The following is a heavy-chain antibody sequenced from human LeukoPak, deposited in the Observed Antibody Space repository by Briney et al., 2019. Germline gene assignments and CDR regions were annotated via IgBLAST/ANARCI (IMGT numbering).Heavy chain of an antibody. J-gene: IGHJ6*02. CDR1: GFTVSSNY. CDR3: ARVDSIYYYYGMDV. D-gene: IGHD2-21*01. V-gene: IGHV3-66*01. CDR2: IYSGGST. Sequence: GGSLRLSCAASGFTVSSNYMSWVRQAPGKGLEWASVIYSGGSTYYADSVKGRFTISRDNSKNTLYLQMNSLRAEDTAVYYCARVDSIYYYYGMDVWGQGTTVTVSS.